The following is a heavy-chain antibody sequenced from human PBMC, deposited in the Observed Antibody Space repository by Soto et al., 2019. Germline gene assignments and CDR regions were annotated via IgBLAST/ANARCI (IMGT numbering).Heavy chain of an antibody. D-gene: IGHD1-1*01. CDR2: IFYSGST. J-gene: IGHJ1*01. Sequence: GKGLEWIGYIFYSGSTNYNPSLEGRVTISVDTSKNQFSLKVSSVTAADTAVYYCARHDPIGNNWTVLEFWVQGTPVPGS. V-gene: IGHV4-61*07. CDR3: ARHDPIGNNWTVLEF.